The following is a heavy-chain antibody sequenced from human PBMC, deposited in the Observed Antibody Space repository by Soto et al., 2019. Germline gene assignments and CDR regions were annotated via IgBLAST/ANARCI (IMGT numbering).Heavy chain of an antibody. D-gene: IGHD2-21*02. CDR2: ISSSGST. Sequence: SETLSLTCTVSGDSIGGVGYWSWIRQFPGRGLEWIGCISSSGSTYYNPALNNRISLSLDTSQNQFSLKLLSVTAADTAIYYCARSGVTGIVIPSHRFVPWGQGTLVTVSS. J-gene: IGHJ5*02. CDR3: ARSGVTGIVIPSHRFVP. V-gene: IGHV4-31*03. CDR1: GDSIGGVGY.